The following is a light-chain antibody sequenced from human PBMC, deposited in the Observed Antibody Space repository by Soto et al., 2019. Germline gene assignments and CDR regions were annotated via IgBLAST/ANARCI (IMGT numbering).Light chain of an antibody. CDR2: GAS. J-gene: IGKJ3*01. V-gene: IGKV3-20*01. Sequence: EIVLTQSPGTLSLSPGERATLSCRASQSVSSSYLAWYQQKPGQAPRLLIYGASSRATGIPDRFSGSGSGTDFTLTISRLEPEYFALYYCQQYFSSPIFTFGPGTKVDIK. CDR3: QQYFSSPIFT. CDR1: QSVSSSY.